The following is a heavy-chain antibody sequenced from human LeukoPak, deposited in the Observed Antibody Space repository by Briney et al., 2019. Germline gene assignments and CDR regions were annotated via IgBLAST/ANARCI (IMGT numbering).Heavy chain of an antibody. J-gene: IGHJ5*02. CDR3: AREEHCSSTSWYEGDWFDP. CDR2: ISSSSSYI. CDR1: GFTFSSYS. Sequence: GGSLRLSCAASGFTFSSYSMNWVRQAPGKGLEWVSSISSSSSYIYYADSVKGRFTISRDNAKNSLYLQMNSLRAEDTAVYYCAREEHCSSTSWYEGDWFDPWGQGTLVTVSS. D-gene: IGHD2-2*01. V-gene: IGHV3-21*01.